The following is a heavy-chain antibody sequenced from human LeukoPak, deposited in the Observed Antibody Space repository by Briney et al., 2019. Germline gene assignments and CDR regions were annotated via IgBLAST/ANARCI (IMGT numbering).Heavy chain of an antibody. CDR2: VAKDEVTK. D-gene: IGHD3-10*02. Sequence: QPGGSLRLSCAASGFVFTTFGMHWVRQAPGGRLEWVAFVAKDEVTKYYADSVKGRFTISRDTSKSTLYLEMNSLRTEDTAVYYCARSYVLHLFESWGQGTPVTVSS. V-gene: IGHV3-30*02. CDR3: ARSYVLHLFES. J-gene: IGHJ5*01. CDR1: GFVFTTFG.